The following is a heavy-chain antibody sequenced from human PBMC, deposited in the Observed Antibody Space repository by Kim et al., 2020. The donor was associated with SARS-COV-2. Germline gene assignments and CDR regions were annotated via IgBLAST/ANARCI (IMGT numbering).Heavy chain of an antibody. D-gene: IGHD6-13*01. CDR1: GGSFSGYY. CDR2: INHSGST. Sequence: SETLSLTCAVYGGSFSGYYWSWIRQPPGKGLEWIGEINHSGSTNYNPSLKSRVTISVDTSKNQFSLKLSSVTAADTAVYYCARDGYSSSWASYYYGMDVWGQGTTVTVSS. J-gene: IGHJ6*02. CDR3: ARDGYSSSWASYYYGMDV. V-gene: IGHV4-34*01.